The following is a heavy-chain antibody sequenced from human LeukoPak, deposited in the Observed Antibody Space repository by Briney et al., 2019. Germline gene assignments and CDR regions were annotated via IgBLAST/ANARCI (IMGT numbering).Heavy chain of an antibody. D-gene: IGHD3-22*01. J-gene: IGHJ4*02. CDR3: AKGDNYYDSSGYYHVRALFDY. CDR1: GFTFSSYA. CDR2: TSSNGNNK. Sequence: GRSLRLSCGASGFTFSSYAMHWGRQAPGKGLESVAGTSSNGNNKFYADAVKGRFSISRDNSKNTLYLQMDSLRAEDTAVYYCAKGDNYYDSSGYYHVRALFDYWGQGALVTVSS. V-gene: IGHV3-30*04.